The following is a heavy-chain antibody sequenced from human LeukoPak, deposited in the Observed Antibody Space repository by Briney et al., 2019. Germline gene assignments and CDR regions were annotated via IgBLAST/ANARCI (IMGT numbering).Heavy chain of an antibody. CDR3: AKDGGGYGDYVFDYYYYMDV. V-gene: IGHV3-23*01. D-gene: IGHD4-17*01. CDR1: GFTFSSYG. J-gene: IGHJ6*03. Sequence: GGSLRLSCAASGFTFSSYGMSWVRQAPGKGLEWVSAISGSGGSTYYADSVKGRFTISRDNSKNTLYLQMNSLRAEDTAVYYCAKDGGGYGDYVFDYYYYMDVWGKGTTVTISS. CDR2: ISGSGGST.